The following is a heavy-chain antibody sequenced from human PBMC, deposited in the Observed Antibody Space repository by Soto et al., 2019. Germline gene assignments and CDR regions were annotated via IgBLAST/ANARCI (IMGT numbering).Heavy chain of an antibody. Sequence: ASVKVSCKTSGDTFSNFAISWVRQAPGQGLEWMGGIIPMYDSVSYAQKSQGRVTITADKFTGTAYMELSSLLSEDTAIYFCAASTFQYGVSGYFHLDYWGQGTPVTVSS. J-gene: IGHJ4*02. D-gene: IGHD3-3*01. CDR1: GDTFSNFA. V-gene: IGHV1-69*06. CDR2: IIPMYDSV. CDR3: AASTFQYGVSGYFHLDY.